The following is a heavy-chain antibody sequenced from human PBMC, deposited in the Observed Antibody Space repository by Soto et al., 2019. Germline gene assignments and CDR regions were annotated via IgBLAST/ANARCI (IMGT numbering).Heavy chain of an antibody. CDR1: GFSFSDYE. Sequence: EVQLVESGGGLAQPGGSQRLSCVASGFSFSDYEMNWVRQAPGKGLEWVAYISSGGSTIHYADSVRGRFTVSRDNARNSLYLQMNTLSVEDTALYYCARDRAAGGYWGQGTLVTVSS. CDR2: ISSGGSTI. J-gene: IGHJ4*02. V-gene: IGHV3-48*03. D-gene: IGHD6-13*01. CDR3: ARDRAAGGY.